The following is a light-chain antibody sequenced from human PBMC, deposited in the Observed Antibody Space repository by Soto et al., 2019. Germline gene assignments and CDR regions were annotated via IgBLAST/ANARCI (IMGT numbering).Light chain of an antibody. J-gene: IGKJ4*01. CDR1: QSVSSY. V-gene: IGKV3-11*01. Sequence: EIVLTQSPDTLSLSPGEGATLSCRASQSVSSYLAWYQQKPGQAPRLLIYDASNRATGIPARFSGSGSGTDFTLTISSLEPEDFAVYYCQQRSNWPLTFGGGTKADI. CDR2: DAS. CDR3: QQRSNWPLT.